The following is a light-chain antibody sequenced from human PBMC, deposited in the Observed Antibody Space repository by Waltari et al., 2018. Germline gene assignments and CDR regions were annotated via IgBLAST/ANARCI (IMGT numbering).Light chain of an antibody. Sequence: DIQMTQSPSSLSASVGDRVTITCRASQSISSYLNWYQQKPGIAPKLLIYAASSLQSGVPSRFSGSGSGTDFTLTISSLQPEDFATYYCQQSYSTPNFGQGTRLEIK. CDR2: AAS. J-gene: IGKJ5*01. CDR1: QSISSY. V-gene: IGKV1-39*01. CDR3: QQSYSTPN.